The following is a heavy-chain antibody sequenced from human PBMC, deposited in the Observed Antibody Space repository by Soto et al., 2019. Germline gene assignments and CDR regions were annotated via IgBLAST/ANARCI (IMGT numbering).Heavy chain of an antibody. CDR2: ISYEGSNT. CDR1: GFTFGTYA. V-gene: IGHV3-30-3*01. D-gene: IGHD1-1*01. J-gene: IGHJ6*02. Sequence: VGSLRLSCVASGFTFGTYAIHWVRQAPGKGLQWVALISYEGSNTYYADSVKGRFTISRDNSKNTLYLEMNTLRPEDTAVYYCARVTPGNNLYYFSGLDVWGQGTSVTVS. CDR3: ARVTPGNNLYYFSGLDV.